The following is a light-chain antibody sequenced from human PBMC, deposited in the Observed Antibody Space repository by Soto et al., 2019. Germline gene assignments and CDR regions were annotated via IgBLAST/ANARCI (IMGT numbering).Light chain of an antibody. Sequence: EIGLTQAPDTLSLSPGERATLFCRASQTLSINSLAWDQQKHGQAPRLLIYAASTRHTGIPDRFNGSGSWTDFDLTINRLEPEDFAVYFCQQYDGSPLTFGPGTKVDVK. CDR3: QQYDGSPLT. V-gene: IGKV3-20*01. CDR1: QTLSINS. CDR2: AAS. J-gene: IGKJ3*01.